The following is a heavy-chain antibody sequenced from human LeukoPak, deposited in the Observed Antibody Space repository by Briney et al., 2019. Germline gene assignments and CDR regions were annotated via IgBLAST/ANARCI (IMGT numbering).Heavy chain of an antibody. CDR3: ARALYCSSTSCANYYYYGMDV. J-gene: IGHJ6*02. V-gene: IGHV3-21*01. Sequence: IYYADSVKGRFTISRDNAKNSLYLQMNSLRAEDTAVYYCARALYCSSTSCANYYYYGMDVWGQGTTVTVSS. CDR2: I. D-gene: IGHD2-2*01.